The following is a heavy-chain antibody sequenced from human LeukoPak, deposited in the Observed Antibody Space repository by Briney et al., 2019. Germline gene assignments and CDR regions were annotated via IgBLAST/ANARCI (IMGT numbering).Heavy chain of an antibody. D-gene: IGHD3-10*01. V-gene: IGHV3-64D*06. CDR3: VIAYGSVDY. J-gene: IGHJ4*02. CDR1: GVTFSSYA. Sequence: GSLRLSCSASGVTFSSYAMHWVRQAPGKGLEYVSAINSKGGSTYYADSVKGRFTISRDNSKNMLYLQMSSLRAEDTAMYYCVIAYGSVDYWGQGTLVTVSS. CDR2: INSKGGST.